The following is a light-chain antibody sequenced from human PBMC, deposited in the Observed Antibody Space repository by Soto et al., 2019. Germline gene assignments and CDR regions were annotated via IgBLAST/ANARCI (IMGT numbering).Light chain of an antibody. CDR3: QQYDNWPPFT. CDR2: GAS. V-gene: IGKV3-15*01. J-gene: IGKJ3*01. CDR1: QSISNN. Sequence: EVVMTQSPATLSVSPGERATLSCRASQSISNNLAWFQQKPGQAPRLLIYGASTRATGIAARFSGSGSGTEFPLTIRSLQSEDFAVSYCQQYDNWPPFTFGPGTKVDIK.